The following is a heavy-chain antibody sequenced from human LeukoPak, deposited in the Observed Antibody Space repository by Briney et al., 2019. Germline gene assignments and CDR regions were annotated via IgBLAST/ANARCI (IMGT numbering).Heavy chain of an antibody. CDR2: ISYDGSNK. CDR1: GFTFSSYG. CDR3: AKGSISSWYYYYYGMDV. V-gene: IGHV3-30*18. Sequence: GGSLRLSCAASGFTFSSYGMHWVRQAPGKGLEWVAVISYDGSNKYYADSVKGRFTISRDNSKNTLYLQMNSLRAEDTAVYYCAKGSISSWYYYYYGMDVWGQGTTVTVSS. J-gene: IGHJ6*02. D-gene: IGHD6-13*01.